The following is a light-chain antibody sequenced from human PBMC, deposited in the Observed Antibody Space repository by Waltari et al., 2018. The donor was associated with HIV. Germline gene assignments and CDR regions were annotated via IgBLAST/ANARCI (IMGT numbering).Light chain of an antibody. CDR1: QCISNS. J-gene: IGKJ5*01. Sequence: DIQMTQSTSSLSASVGDRVTITCRASQCISNSLAWYQQKPGIAPKLLLYAASRLESGVPSRFSGSGSGTDYTLTISSLQPEDFATYYCQHYYNTPPTFGQGTRLEIK. CDR3: QHYYNTPPT. CDR2: AAS. V-gene: IGKV1-NL1*01.